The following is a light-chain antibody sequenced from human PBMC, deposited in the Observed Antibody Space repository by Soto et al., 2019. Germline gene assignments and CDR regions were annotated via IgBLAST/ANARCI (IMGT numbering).Light chain of an antibody. CDR1: SSNIGSNT. V-gene: IGLV1-44*01. J-gene: IGLJ1*01. CDR2: SNN. CDR3: ASWDDSLNGPV. Sequence: QSVLTQPPSASGTPGQRVTISCSGSSSNIGSNTVNWYQQLPGTAPKLLIYSNNQRPSGVPDRFSDSKSGTSASLAISGLQSDDEAHYYCASWDDSLNGPVFGTGTKLTVL.